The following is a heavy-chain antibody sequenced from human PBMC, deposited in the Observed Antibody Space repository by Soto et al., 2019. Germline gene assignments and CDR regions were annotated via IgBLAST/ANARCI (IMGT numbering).Heavy chain of an antibody. V-gene: IGHV3-23*01. CDR2: ISGSGGST. CDR1: GFTFSSYA. CDR3: AKDGYDYVWGSYRYEGDAFDI. J-gene: IGHJ3*02. Sequence: GGSLRLSCAASGFTFSSYAMSWVRQAPGKGLEWVSAISGSGGSTYYADSVKGRFTISRDNSKNTLYLQMNSLRAEDTAVYYCAKDGYDYVWGSYRYEGDAFDIWGQGTMVTVSS. D-gene: IGHD3-16*02.